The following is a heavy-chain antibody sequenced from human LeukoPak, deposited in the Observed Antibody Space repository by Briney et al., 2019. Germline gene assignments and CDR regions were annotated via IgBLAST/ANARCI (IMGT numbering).Heavy chain of an antibody. D-gene: IGHD3-16*02. V-gene: IGHV3-7*03. Sequence: GGSLRLSCSASGFSCSSYCWSRVRQAPGKGLEWVANIKQDGSEKYYMDSVKGRFTISRDNAKNSLYLQMNSLRAGDTAVYYFARDRIDVWGSYRYNDYSGQGTLVTVSS. CDR1: GFSCSSYC. CDR3: ARDRIDVWGSYRYNDY. CDR2: IKQDGSEK. J-gene: IGHJ4*02.